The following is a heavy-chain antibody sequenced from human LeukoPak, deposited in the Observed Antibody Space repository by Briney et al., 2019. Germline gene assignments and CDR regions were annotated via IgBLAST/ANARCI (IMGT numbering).Heavy chain of an antibody. V-gene: IGHV4-59*12. CDR3: ARRRYCSSTSCYMAREWYFDL. J-gene: IGHJ2*01. D-gene: IGHD2-2*02. CDR1: GGSISSYY. Sequence: SETLSLTCTVSGGSISSYYWSWVRQPPGKGLEWIGYIYYSGSTNYNPSLKSRVTISVDTSKNQFSLKLSSVTAADTAVYYCARRRYCSSTSCYMAREWYFDLWGRGTLVTVSS. CDR2: IYYSGST.